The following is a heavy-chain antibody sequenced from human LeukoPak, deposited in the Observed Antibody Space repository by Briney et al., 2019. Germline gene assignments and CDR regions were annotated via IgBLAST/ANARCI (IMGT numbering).Heavy chain of an antibody. CDR3: ARDPPAVAANTYG. Sequence: GGSLRLSCAASGVTVGNNYMNWVRQAPGKGLEWVSLIYSGGSTHYADSVKGRFTISRDNSKNTLYLQTSSLRVDDTAVYYCARDPPAVAANTYGWGQGTLVTVSS. J-gene: IGHJ4*02. D-gene: IGHD6-6*01. CDR1: GVTVGNNY. CDR2: IYSGGST. V-gene: IGHV3-66*01.